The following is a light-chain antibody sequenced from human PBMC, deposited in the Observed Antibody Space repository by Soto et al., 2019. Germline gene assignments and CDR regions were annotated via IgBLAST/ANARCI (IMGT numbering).Light chain of an antibody. CDR3: QQRSNWPKWT. CDR2: DAS. Sequence: EIVLTQSPATLSLSPGERATLSCRASQSVSSSLAWYQQKPGQAPRLLIYDASNRATGIPARFSGSGSGTDFTLTITSLEPEDFALYYCQQRSNWPKWTSGQGTKVEIK. CDR1: QSVSSS. V-gene: IGKV3-11*01. J-gene: IGKJ1*01.